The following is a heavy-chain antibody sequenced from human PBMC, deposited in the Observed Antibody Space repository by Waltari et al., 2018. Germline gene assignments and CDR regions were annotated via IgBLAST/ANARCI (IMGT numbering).Heavy chain of an antibody. CDR2: INAGNGNT. Sequence: QVQLVQSGAEVKKPGASVKVSCKASGYPFTSYAMHWVRQAPGQTLEWMGWINAGNGNTKYSQKFQGRVTITRDTSASTAYMELSSLRSEDTAVYYCARLGGYQLLSGDYWGQGTLVTVSS. J-gene: IGHJ4*02. D-gene: IGHD2-2*01. CDR3: ARLGGYQLLSGDY. V-gene: IGHV1-3*01. CDR1: GYPFTSYA.